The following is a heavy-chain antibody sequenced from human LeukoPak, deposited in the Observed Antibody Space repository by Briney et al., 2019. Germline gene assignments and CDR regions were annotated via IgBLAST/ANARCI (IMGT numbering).Heavy chain of an antibody. CDR3: ARDRRYYDSSGYSYYYYGMDV. CDR1: GFTFSDYY. V-gene: IGHV3-11*01. D-gene: IGHD3-22*01. J-gene: IGHJ6*02. CDR2: ISSSGSTI. Sequence: GGSLRLSCAASGFTFSDYYMSWIRQAPGKGLEWVSYISSSGSTIYYADSVNGRFTISRDNAKNSLYLQMNSLRAEDTAVYYCARDRRYYDSSGYSYYYYGMDVWGQGTTVTVSS.